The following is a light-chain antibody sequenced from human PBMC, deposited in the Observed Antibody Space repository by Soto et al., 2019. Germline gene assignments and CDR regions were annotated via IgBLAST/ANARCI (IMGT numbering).Light chain of an antibody. J-gene: IGKJ4*01. V-gene: IGKV3-20*01. Sequence: EIVLTQSPGTLSLSPGERATLSCRASQSVSSSYLAWYQQKSGQAPRLLIYGASNRATGIPDRFSGSGSGTDFTLTISRLEPEDCAVYYCQQYGSSPLTFGGGNKVEIK. CDR1: QSVSSSY. CDR3: QQYGSSPLT. CDR2: GAS.